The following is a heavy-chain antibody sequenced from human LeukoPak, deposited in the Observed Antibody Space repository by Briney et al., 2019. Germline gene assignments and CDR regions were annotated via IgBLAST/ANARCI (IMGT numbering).Heavy chain of an antibody. V-gene: IGHV1-58*01. CDR3: AAAEVKTYCSSTSCYTLDDAFDI. D-gene: IGHD2-2*02. J-gene: IGHJ3*02. CDR1: GFTFTSSA. CDR2: IVVGSGNT. Sequence: SVKVSCKASGFTFTSSAVQWVRQARGQRLEWIGWIVVGSGNTNYAQKFQERVAITRDMSTSTAYMELSSLRSEDTAVYYCAAAEVKTYCSSTSCYTLDDAFDIWGQGTMVTVSS.